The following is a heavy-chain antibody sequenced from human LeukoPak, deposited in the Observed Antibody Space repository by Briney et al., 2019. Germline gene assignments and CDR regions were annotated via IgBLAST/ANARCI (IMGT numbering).Heavy chain of an antibody. Sequence: PGGSLRLSCVASGFTFSIYTMSWVRQAPGKGLEWVSSITSSSSSIYSADSVKGRLTISRDNAKNSLYLEMNSLRDEDTAVYYCARDLAWGAYWGQGTLDTVSS. V-gene: IGHV3-21*01. J-gene: IGHJ4*02. CDR2: ITSSSSSI. D-gene: IGHD4/OR15-4a*01. CDR3: ARDLAWGAY. CDR1: GFTFSIYT.